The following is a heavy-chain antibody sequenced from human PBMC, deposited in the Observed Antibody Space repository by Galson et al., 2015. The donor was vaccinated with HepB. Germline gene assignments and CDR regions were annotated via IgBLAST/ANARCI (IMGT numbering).Heavy chain of an antibody. J-gene: IGHJ4*02. Sequence: SCKASGYTFTSYAMHWVRQAPGQRLEWMGWINAGNGNTKYSQKFQGRVTITRDTSASTAYMELSSLRSEDTAVYYCAREVGGSGSYYNDYWGQGTLVTVSS. CDR2: INAGNGNT. CDR1: GYTFTSYA. CDR3: AREVGGSGSYYNDY. D-gene: IGHD3-10*01. V-gene: IGHV1-3*01.